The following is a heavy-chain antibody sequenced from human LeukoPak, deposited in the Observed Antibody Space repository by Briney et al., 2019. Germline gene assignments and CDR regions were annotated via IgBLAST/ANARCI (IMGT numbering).Heavy chain of an antibody. CDR1: GFTFSSYA. V-gene: IGHV3-23*01. CDR2: ISGSGGST. CDR3: AKDLYSSGWYLNYFDH. D-gene: IGHD6-19*01. Sequence: PGGSLRLSCAASGFTFSSYAMSWVRQAPGKGLEWVSAISGSGGSTYYADSVKGRFTISRDNSKNTLYLQMNSLRAEDTAVYYCAKDLYSSGWYLNYFDHWGQGTLVTVSS. J-gene: IGHJ4*02.